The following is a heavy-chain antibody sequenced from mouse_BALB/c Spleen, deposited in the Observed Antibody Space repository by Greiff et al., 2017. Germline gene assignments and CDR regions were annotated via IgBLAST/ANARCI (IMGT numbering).Heavy chain of an antibody. CDR3: ARGGPLITTRGYAMDY. Sequence: EVHLVESGGGLVKPGGSLKLSCAASGFTFSSYAMSWVRQTPEKRLEWVASISSGGSTYYPDSVKGRFTISRDNARNILYLQMSSLRSEDTAMYYCARGGPLITTRGYAMDYWGQGTSVTVSS. V-gene: IGHV5-6-5*01. J-gene: IGHJ4*01. CDR2: ISSGGST. D-gene: IGHD1-1*01. CDR1: GFTFSSYA.